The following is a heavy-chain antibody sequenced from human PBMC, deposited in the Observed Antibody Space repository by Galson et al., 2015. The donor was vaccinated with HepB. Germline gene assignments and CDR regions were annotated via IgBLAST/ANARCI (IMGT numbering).Heavy chain of an antibody. D-gene: IGHD3-10*01. CDR1: GFTFSSYS. V-gene: IGHV3-21*01. Sequence: SLRLSCAASGFTFSSYSMNWVRQAPGKGLEWVSSISSSSSYIYYADSVKGRFTISRDNAKNSLYLQMNSLRAEDTAVYYCARAPGRGAIRAPFDYWGQGTLVTVSS. J-gene: IGHJ4*02. CDR2: ISSSSSYI. CDR3: ARAPGRGAIRAPFDY.